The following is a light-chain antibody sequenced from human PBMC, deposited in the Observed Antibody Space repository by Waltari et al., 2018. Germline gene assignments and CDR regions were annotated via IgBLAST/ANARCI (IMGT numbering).Light chain of an antibody. V-gene: IGKV1-39*01. J-gene: IGKJ2*01. CDR1: QSIDDH. CDR3: QQTYGFPST. Sequence: IQMPQSPSSLSAVAGDRVPITCRASQSIDDHLNWYQQKSGKAPKLLIYDATNLQSGVPSRFSGGGSGTDFTLTISSLQPDDFASYYCQQTYGFPSTFGQGTKLEIK. CDR2: DAT.